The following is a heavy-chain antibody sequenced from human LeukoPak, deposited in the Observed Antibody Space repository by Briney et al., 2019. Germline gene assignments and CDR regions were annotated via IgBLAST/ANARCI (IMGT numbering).Heavy chain of an antibody. CDR3: ASSLGTIDY. Sequence: GGSLRLSCAASGFTFNDYWMTWVRQAPGKGLEWVAHIKQDGSEKYYVDSLKGRFTISRDNAKNSLFLQMNSLRAEDTAVYYCASSLGTIDYWGQGTLVTVSS. CDR1: GFTFNDYW. V-gene: IGHV3-7*03. CDR2: IKQDGSEK. J-gene: IGHJ4*02. D-gene: IGHD7-27*01.